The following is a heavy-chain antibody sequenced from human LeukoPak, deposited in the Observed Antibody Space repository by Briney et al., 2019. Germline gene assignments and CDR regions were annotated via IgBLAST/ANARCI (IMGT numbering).Heavy chain of an antibody. J-gene: IGHJ4*02. D-gene: IGHD6-6*01. V-gene: IGHV3-74*01. Sequence: GGSLRLSCAASGFTYSNYWMHWVRQAPGKGLVWVSRINTDGSSTTYADSVKGRFTISRDNAKNTLYLQTNSLSAEDTAVYYCARGYSSSYRIDYWGQGTLVTVSS. CDR1: GFTYSNYW. CDR2: INTDGSST. CDR3: ARGYSSSYRIDY.